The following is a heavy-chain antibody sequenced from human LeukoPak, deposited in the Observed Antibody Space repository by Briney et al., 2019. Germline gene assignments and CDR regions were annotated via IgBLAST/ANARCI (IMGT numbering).Heavy chain of an antibody. Sequence: SVKVSCKASGFTFTSSAVQWVRQAGGQRLEWIGWILVGSGNTNYAQKFQERVTITRDMSTSTAYMELSSLRSEDTAVYYCAASPDYYDSSGYSYYFDYWGQGTLVTVSS. CDR3: AASPDYYDSSGYSYYFDY. J-gene: IGHJ4*02. D-gene: IGHD3-22*01. V-gene: IGHV1-58*01. CDR1: GFTFTSSA. CDR2: ILVGSGNT.